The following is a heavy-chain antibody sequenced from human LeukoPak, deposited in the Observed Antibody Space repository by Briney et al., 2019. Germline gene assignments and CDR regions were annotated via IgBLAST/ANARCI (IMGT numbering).Heavy chain of an antibody. CDR3: ARVRGRGSMDV. CDR2: IRYNGNNQ. Sequence: GGSLRLSCAASGFTFNNYGMHWVRQAPGKGLEWVAFIRYNGNNQYYADSVKGRFTISRDNAKNTLYLQMNSLRAEDTAVYYCARVRGRGSMDVWGKGTMVTVSS. V-gene: IGHV3-30*02. CDR1: GFTFNNYG. J-gene: IGHJ6*03. D-gene: IGHD3-16*01.